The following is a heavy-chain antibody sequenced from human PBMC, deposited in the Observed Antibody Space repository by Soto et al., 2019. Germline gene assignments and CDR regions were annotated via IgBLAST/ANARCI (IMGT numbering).Heavy chain of an antibody. J-gene: IGHJ6*02. D-gene: IGHD3-16*01. V-gene: IGHV3-7*01. CDR2: IKQDGSEK. CDR3: AKDATLGYYYYYGMDV. CDR1: ESTVRRDW. Sequence: GGSLRLSCTIYESTVRRDWMSWVRQAPGKGLEWVANIKQDGSEKYYVDSVKGRFTISRDNAKNSLYLQMNSLRAEDTAVYYCAKDATLGYYYYYGMDVWGQGTTVTVSS.